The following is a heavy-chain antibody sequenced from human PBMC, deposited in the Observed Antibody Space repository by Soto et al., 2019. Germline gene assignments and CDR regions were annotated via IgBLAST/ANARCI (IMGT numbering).Heavy chain of an antibody. CDR2: IIPIFGTA. Sequence: QVQLVQSGAEVKKPGSSVKVSCKSSGGTFSSYAISWVRQAPGQGLEWMGGIIPIFGTANYAQKFQGRVTITADESTITAYMALSSLRSEDTAVYYCSIDMVRGVQFGWFDPWGQGTMVTVSS. CDR3: SIDMVRGVQFGWFDP. D-gene: IGHD3-10*01. CDR1: GGTFSSYA. J-gene: IGHJ5*02. V-gene: IGHV1-69*01.